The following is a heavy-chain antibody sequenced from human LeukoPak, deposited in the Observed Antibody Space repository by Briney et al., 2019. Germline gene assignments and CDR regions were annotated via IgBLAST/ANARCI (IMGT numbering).Heavy chain of an antibody. Sequence: PGGSLRLSCAASGFTFSSYAMSWVRQAPGKGLEWVSAISGSGGSTYYADSVKGRFTISRDNSKNTLYLQMNSLRAEDTAVYYCAKDYYYGSGSYYIRGNDAFDIWGQGTMVTVSS. V-gene: IGHV3-23*01. CDR2: ISGSGGST. D-gene: IGHD3-10*01. CDR3: AKDYYYGSGSYYIRGNDAFDI. J-gene: IGHJ3*02. CDR1: GFTFSSYA.